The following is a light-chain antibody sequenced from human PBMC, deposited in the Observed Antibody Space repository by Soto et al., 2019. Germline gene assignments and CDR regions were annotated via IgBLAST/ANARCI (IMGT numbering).Light chain of an antibody. CDR2: DAS. J-gene: IGKJ1*01. CDR3: QQYNSYPVT. CDR1: QSISSW. V-gene: IGKV1-5*01. Sequence: DLQMTQSPSTLSASVGDRVTITCRASQSISSWLAWYQQKPGKAPKLLIYDASSLESGVPSRFSGSGSGTEFTLTISSLQPDDFATYHCQQYNSYPVTFGQGTKVEIK.